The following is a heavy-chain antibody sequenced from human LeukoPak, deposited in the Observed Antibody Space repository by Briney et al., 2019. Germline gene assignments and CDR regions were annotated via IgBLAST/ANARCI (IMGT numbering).Heavy chain of an antibody. V-gene: IGHV3-48*04. D-gene: IGHD3-10*01. CDR1: GFTFSSYS. CDR3: AREVWFGELLDDY. CDR2: ISSSSSTI. J-gene: IGHJ4*02. Sequence: GGSLRLSCAASGFTFSSYSMNWVRQAPGKGLEWVSYISSSSSTIYYADSVKGRFTISRDNAKNSLYLQMNSLRAEDTAVYYCAREVWFGELLDDYWGQGTLVTVSS.